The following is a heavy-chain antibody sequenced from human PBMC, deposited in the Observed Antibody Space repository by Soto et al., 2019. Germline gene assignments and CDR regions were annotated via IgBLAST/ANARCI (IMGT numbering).Heavy chain of an antibody. V-gene: IGHV4-30-4*01. Sequence: SETLSLTCTASGGSISSGDYCWSWIRQPPGKGLEWIGYICYSGSTYYNPSLRSRVSISVDTSKNQFSLKLSSVTAADTAVYYCARGMVRGVTTYYFDYWGQGTLVTVSS. CDR1: GGSISSGDYC. D-gene: IGHD3-10*01. J-gene: IGHJ4*02. CDR3: ARGMVRGVTTYYFDY. CDR2: ICYSGST.